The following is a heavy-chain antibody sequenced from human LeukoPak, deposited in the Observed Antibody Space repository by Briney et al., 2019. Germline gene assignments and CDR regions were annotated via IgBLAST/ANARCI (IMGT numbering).Heavy chain of an antibody. CDR3: ARDPYSGSYGDYYYYYMDV. CDR2: ISAGGGST. V-gene: IGHV3-23*01. J-gene: IGHJ6*03. D-gene: IGHD1-26*01. Sequence: GGSLRLSCAASGFTFSSYAMSWVRQAPGKGLEWVSSISAGGGSTFYADSVKGRFSISRDNSKNTLYLQMNSLRAEDTAVYYCARDPYSGSYGDYYYYYMDVWGKGTTVTISS. CDR1: GFTFSSYA.